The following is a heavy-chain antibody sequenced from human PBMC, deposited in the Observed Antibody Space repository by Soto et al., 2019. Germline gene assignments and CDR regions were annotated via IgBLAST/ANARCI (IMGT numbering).Heavy chain of an antibody. V-gene: IGHV3-30-3*01. D-gene: IGHD2-15*01. CDR3: ARVGTVVTPSFDNWFDP. Sequence: PGGSLRLSCAASGFTFSSYAMNWVRQSPGKGLEWVAVISYDGSNTYYADSVKGRFTISRDNSKNTLYLQMKRLRAEDTAVYYCARVGTVVTPSFDNWFDPWGQGTLVTVSS. CDR1: GFTFSSYA. CDR2: ISYDGSNT. J-gene: IGHJ5*02.